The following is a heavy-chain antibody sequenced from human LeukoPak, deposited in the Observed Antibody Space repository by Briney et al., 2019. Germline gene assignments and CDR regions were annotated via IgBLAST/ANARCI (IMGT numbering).Heavy chain of an antibody. D-gene: IGHD6-6*01. V-gene: IGHV4-34*01. CDR3: AREEYSSSPAMWY. Sequence: SETLSLTCAVYGGSFSGYYWSWIRQPPGKGLEWIGEINHSGSTNYNPSLKSRVTISVDTSKNQFSLKLSSVTAADTAVYYCAREEYSSSPAMWYWGQGTLVAVSS. J-gene: IGHJ4*02. CDR2: INHSGST. CDR1: GGSFSGYY.